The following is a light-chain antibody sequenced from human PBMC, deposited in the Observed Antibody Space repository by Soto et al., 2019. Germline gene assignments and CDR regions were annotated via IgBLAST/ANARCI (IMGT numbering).Light chain of an antibody. CDR2: AAS. V-gene: IGKV1-39*01. Sequence: DIQMTQSPSSLSASVGDIVTITCRASQSISSYLNWYQQKPGKVPKLLIYAASSLQSGVPSRFSGSGSGTDFTLTISSLQPEDFATYYCQQSYSTPITFGQGTRLDIK. CDR1: QSISSY. J-gene: IGKJ5*01. CDR3: QQSYSTPIT.